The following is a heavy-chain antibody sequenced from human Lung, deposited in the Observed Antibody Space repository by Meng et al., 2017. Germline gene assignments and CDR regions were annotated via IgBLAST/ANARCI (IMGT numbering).Heavy chain of an antibody. Sequence: QITVKDSRPTRGKPTHTTTLTCPFAGFSLSTSGVGVGWIRQPPGKALEWLALIYWDDNKRYSPSLKSRLTITKDTSKNQVVLTMTNMDPVDTATYYCAHIVLYDSYDYWGQGTLVTVSS. V-gene: IGHV2-5*02. CDR1: GFSLSTSGVG. CDR3: AHIVLYDSYDY. CDR2: IYWDDNK. D-gene: IGHD3-22*01. J-gene: IGHJ4*02.